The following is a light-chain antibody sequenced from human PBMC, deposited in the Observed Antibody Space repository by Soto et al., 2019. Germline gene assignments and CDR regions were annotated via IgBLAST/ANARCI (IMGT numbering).Light chain of an antibody. V-gene: IGLV1-47*01. CDR2: KND. CDR3: AAWDDYLRGVL. CDR1: SSNIGRNY. Sequence: QAVVTQPPSASGTPGQRVTISCSGSSSNIGRNYVYWYQQFPGTAPKLLIYKNDQRSSGVPERFSGSTSGTSASLAISGLRSEDEADYFCAAWDDYLRGVLFGGGTKLTVL. J-gene: IGLJ2*01.